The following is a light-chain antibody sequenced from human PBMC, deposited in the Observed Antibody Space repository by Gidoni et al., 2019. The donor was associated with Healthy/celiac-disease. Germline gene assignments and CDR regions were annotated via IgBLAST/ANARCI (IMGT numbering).Light chain of an antibody. J-gene: IGKJ4*01. V-gene: IGKV3-15*01. Sequence: SVSPGERATLSCRASQSVSSNLAWYQQKPGQAPRLLIYGASTRATGIPARFSCSGSGTAFTLTISSLQSEDFAVYYCQQYNNWPFTFGGGTKVEIK. CDR3: QQYNNWPFT. CDR2: GAS. CDR1: QSVSSN.